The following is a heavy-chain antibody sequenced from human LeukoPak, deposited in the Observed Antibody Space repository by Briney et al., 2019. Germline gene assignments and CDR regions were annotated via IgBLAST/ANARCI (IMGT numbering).Heavy chain of an antibody. CDR2: INPNSGGT. CDR1: GYTFTGYY. J-gene: IGHJ5*02. Sequence: ASVKVSCKASGYTFTGYYMHWVRQTPGQGLEWMGWINPNSGGTNYAQKFQGRVTMTRDTSISTAYMELSRLRSDDTGVYYCARVRKRYFDWSNWFDPWGQGTLVTVSS. D-gene: IGHD3-9*01. CDR3: ARVRKRYFDWSNWFDP. V-gene: IGHV1-2*02.